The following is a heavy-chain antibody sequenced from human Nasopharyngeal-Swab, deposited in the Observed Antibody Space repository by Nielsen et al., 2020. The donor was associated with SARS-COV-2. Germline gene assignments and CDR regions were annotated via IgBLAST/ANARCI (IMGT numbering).Heavy chain of an antibody. CDR1: GGSIGSYF. CDR2: IYYTVNT. J-gene: IGHJ3*02. D-gene: IGHD3-3*01. Sequence: SETLSLTCTVSGGSIGSYFWIWIRQPPGKGLEWLGYIYYTVNTNYNPSLESRVTISMDKSRNQFSLKLSSVSAADTAVYFCARAIGVKAFDIWGQGTVVTVSS. V-gene: IGHV4-59*13. CDR3: ARAIGVKAFDI.